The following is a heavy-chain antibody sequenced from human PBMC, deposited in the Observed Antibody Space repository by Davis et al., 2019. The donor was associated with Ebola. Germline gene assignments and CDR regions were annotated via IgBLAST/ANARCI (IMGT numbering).Heavy chain of an antibody. CDR2: IGSGGYT. Sequence: GESLKISCAASGFTFSNYAMTWVRQTPGKGLEWVSSIGSGGYTYYADSVKGRFTISRDNSKNTVYLQMNSLRAEDTAVYHCAKGGISEIYGLDVWGQGTTVIVSS. D-gene: IGHD1-14*01. V-gene: IGHV3-23*01. CDR3: AKGGISEIYGLDV. CDR1: GFTFSNYA. J-gene: IGHJ6*02.